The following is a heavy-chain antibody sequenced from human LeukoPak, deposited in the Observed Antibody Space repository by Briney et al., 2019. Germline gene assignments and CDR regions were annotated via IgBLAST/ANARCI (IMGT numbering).Heavy chain of an antibody. V-gene: IGHV4-31*03. J-gene: IGHJ6*02. CDR3: ARGLWMDYYYYYGMDV. D-gene: IGHD2-21*01. Sequence: SQTLSLTCTVSGGSISSGGYYWSWIRQHPGKGLESIGNIYYSGSTYYNPSLKSRVTISIDTSKNQLSLKLSSVTAADTAVYYCARGLWMDYYYYYGMDVWGQGTRSPSP. CDR2: IYYSGST. CDR1: GGSISSGGYY.